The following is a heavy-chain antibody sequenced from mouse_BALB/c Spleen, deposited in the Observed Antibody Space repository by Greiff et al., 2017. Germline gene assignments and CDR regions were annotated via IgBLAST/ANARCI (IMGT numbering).Heavy chain of an antibody. CDR1: GYTFSSYW. J-gene: IGHJ3*01. CDR3: ARGGYGNYDWFAY. D-gene: IGHD2-1*01. CDR2: ILPGSGST. V-gene: IGHV1-9*01. Sequence: QVQLQQSGAELMKPGASVKISCKATGYTFSSYWIEWVKQRPGHGLEWIGEILPGSGSTNYNEKFKGKATFTADTSSNTAYMQLSSLTSEDSAVYYCARGGYGNYDWFAYWGQGTLVTVSA.